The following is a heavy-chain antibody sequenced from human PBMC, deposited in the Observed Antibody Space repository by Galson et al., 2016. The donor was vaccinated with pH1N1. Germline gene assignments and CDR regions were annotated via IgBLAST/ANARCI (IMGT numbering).Heavy chain of an antibody. CDR2: IDWDDDK. CDR3: ARLDYGDYSGHFEY. J-gene: IGHJ4*02. V-gene: IGHV2-70*01. D-gene: IGHD4-17*01. CDR1: GFSLSTSGMC. Sequence: PALVKPTQTLTLTCTFSGFSLSTSGMCVSWIRQPPGKALEWLALIDWDDDKYYSTSLKTRLTISKDTSKNQVVLTVTNMDPVDTATYYCARLDYGDYSGHFEYWGQGTLVTVSS.